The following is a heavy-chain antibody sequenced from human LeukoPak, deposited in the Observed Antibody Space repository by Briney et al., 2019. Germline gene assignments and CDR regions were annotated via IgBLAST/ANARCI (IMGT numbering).Heavy chain of an antibody. J-gene: IGHJ3*02. CDR1: GYTFTSYG. D-gene: IGHD2-15*01. CDR3: ARFDFVVYAFDI. CDR2: ISAYNGNT. V-gene: IGHV1-18*01. Sequence: ASVKVSCKASGYTFTSYGISWVRQAPGQGLEWMGWISAYNGNTNYAQKPQGRVTMTTDTSTSTAYMELRSLRSDDTAVYYCARFDFVVYAFDIWGQGTMVTVSS.